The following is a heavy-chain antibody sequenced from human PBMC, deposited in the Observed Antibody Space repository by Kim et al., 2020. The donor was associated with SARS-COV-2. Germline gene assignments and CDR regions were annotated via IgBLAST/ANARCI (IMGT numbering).Heavy chain of an antibody. CDR3: ARVVVITDYDAFDI. Sequence: ADSVKGRFTISRDNAKNSLYLQMNSLRAEDTAVYYCARVVVITDYDAFDIWGQGTMVTVSS. J-gene: IGHJ3*02. V-gene: IGHV3-21*01. D-gene: IGHD3-22*01.